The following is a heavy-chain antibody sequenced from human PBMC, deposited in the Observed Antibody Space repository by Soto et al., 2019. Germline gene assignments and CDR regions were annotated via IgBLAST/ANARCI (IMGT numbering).Heavy chain of an antibody. CDR2: SRNKAKSYTT. CDR3: VRAARSGTTHFDY. Sequence: EVQLVESGGVLVQPGGSLRLSCVASGLTFSDHSMDWVRQAPGKGLEWVGRSRNKAKSYTTDYAASVKGRFTISRDDSKRSVYLQMNSLETEDTAVYYCVRAARSGTTHFDYWGQGTLVTVSS. CDR1: GLTFSDHS. D-gene: IGHD1-7*01. J-gene: IGHJ4*02. V-gene: IGHV3-72*01.